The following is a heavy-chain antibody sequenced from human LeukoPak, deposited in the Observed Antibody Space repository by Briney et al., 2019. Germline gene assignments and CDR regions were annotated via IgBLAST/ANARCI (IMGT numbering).Heavy chain of an antibody. V-gene: IGHV3-21*01. CDR3: ARDRRTTVVAASIDY. Sequence: GGSLRLSCAASGFTXSXXSXXXVXXAXXXXXXXXXXISSSSSYLYYADSVKGRFTISRDNAKNSLYLQMNSLRAEDTAVYYCARDRRTTVVAASIDYWGQGTLVTVSS. J-gene: IGHJ4*02. CDR2: ISSSSSYL. D-gene: IGHD2-15*01. CDR1: GFTXSXXS.